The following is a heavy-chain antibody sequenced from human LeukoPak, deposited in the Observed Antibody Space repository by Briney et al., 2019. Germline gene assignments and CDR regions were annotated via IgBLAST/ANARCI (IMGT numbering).Heavy chain of an antibody. J-gene: IGHJ6*02. CDR3: AKDNSGYDAGYYYYGMDV. CDR2: ISYDGSNK. V-gene: IGHV3-30*18. D-gene: IGHD5-12*01. Sequence: GGSLRLSCAASGFTFSSYGMHWVRQAPGKGLEWVAVISYDGSNKYYADSVKGRFTISRDNSKNTLYLQMNSLRAEDTAVYYCAKDNSGYDAGYYYYGMDVWGRGTTVTVSS. CDR1: GFTFSSYG.